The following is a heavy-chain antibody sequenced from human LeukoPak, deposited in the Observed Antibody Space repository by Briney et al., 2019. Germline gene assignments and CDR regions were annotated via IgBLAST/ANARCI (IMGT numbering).Heavy chain of an antibody. CDR3: AKGPYCSSTSCYRWGLDAFDI. CDR2: IRYDGSNK. D-gene: IGHD2-2*01. J-gene: IGHJ3*02. CDR1: GFTFSSYA. Sequence: PGGSLRLSCAASGFTFSSYAMSWVRQAPGKGLEWVAFIRYDGSNKYYADSVKGRFTISRDNSKNTLYLQMNSLRAEDTAVYYCAKGPYCSSTSCYRWGLDAFDIWGQGTMVTVSS. V-gene: IGHV3-30*02.